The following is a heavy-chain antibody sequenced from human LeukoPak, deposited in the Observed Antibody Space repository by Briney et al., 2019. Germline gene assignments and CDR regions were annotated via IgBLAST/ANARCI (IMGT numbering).Heavy chain of an antibody. CDR1: GYTFTNYG. J-gene: IGHJ3*02. Sequence: GASVKVSCKASGYTFTNYGINWVRQAPGQGLEWMGWISTSNGNTNYAENLQGRVTMTTDTSTSTAYMELRSLRSDDTAVYYCARCLLWENPAEDVFDIWGQGTIVTVSS. CDR2: ISTSNGNT. V-gene: IGHV1-18*01. CDR3: ARCLLWENPAEDVFDI. D-gene: IGHD3-3*01.